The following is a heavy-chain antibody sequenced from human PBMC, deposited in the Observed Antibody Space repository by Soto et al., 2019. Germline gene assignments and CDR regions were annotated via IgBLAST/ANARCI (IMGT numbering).Heavy chain of an antibody. CDR2: ITSDGKSK. CDR1: GFNFSNHW. V-gene: IGHV3-74*01. Sequence: LRLSRAASGFNFSNHWMHWVRQRPAEGLVWVSRITSDGKSKAYAESVKGRFAISRDNAKNTLYLQMNGLTAEDTAVYYCARESGDWPLNWFDPWGQGTLVTVSS. D-gene: IGHD2-21*02. J-gene: IGHJ5*02. CDR3: ARESGDWPLNWFDP.